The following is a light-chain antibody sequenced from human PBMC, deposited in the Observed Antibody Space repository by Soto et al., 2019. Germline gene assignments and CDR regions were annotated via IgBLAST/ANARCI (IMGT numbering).Light chain of an antibody. J-gene: IGLJ2*01. CDR3: AAWDDSLNGVV. V-gene: IGLV1-44*01. CDR2: SNN. CDR1: SSNIGSNT. Sequence: QAVVTPPPSASGTPGQRVTISCSGSSSNIGSNTVNWYQQLPGTAPKLLIYSNNQRPSGGPDRFSGSKSGTSASLAISGLQSEDEADYYCAAWDDSLNGVVFGGGTKLTVL.